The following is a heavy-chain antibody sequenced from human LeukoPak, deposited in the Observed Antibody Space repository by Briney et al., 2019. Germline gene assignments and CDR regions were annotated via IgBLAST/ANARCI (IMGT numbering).Heavy chain of an antibody. Sequence: GESLKSSCKSSGYSFTNYWIGWVRQMPGKGLEWMGIIYAGDSDIRYSPSFEGQVTISVDKSTTTAYLQWSSLKASDSAIYYCARLGVMVRGASDQITAFDIWGQGTLVTISS. CDR1: GYSFTNYW. CDR2: IYAGDSDI. D-gene: IGHD3-10*01. V-gene: IGHV5-51*01. CDR3: ARLGVMVRGASDQITAFDI. J-gene: IGHJ3*02.